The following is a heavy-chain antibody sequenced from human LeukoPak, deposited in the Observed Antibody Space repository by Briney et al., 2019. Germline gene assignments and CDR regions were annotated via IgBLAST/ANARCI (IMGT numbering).Heavy chain of an antibody. CDR2: ISHDEGDK. V-gene: IGHV3-30-3*02. CDR3: ASFSSPATAIPLEAFDI. D-gene: IGHD2-2*02. J-gene: IGHJ3*02. Sequence: GGSLRLSCVVSGFSISDYGMDWVRQAPGKGLEWVAVISHDEGDKHYADSVKGRFTISRDNSRNTLYLQMDSLKTDDTAVYYCASFSSPATAIPLEAFDIWGQGTMVTVSS. CDR1: GFSISDYG.